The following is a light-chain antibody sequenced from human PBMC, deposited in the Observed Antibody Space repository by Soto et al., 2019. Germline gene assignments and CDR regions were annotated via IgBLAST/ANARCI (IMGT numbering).Light chain of an antibody. CDR1: QTISSW. V-gene: IGKV1-5*01. CDR2: NAS. Sequence: DIQLTQTPSPLSGSVGDRVTITCRASQTISSWLAWYQQKPGKAPKLLIYNASSLKSGVPSRFSGSGSGTEFTLTISSLQPDDFATYYCQHNYSYSETFGQGTKVDIK. J-gene: IGKJ1*01. CDR3: QHNYSYSET.